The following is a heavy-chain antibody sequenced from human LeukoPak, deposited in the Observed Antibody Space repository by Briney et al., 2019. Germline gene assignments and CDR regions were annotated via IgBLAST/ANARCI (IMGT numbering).Heavy chain of an antibody. CDR1: GGSFSGYY. CDR3: ARGRGHSTSIRFDP. J-gene: IGHJ5*02. CDR2: INHSGST. Sequence: PSETLSLTCAVYGGSFSGYYWSWIRQPPGKGLEWIGEINHSGSTKYNPSLKSRVTISVDTSKNQFSLKLSSVTAADTAVYYCARGRGHSTSIRFDPWGQGTLVTVSS. V-gene: IGHV4-34*01. D-gene: IGHD6-13*01.